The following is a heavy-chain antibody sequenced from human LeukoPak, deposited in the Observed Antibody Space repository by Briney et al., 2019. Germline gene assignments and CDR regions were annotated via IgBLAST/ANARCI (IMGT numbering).Heavy chain of an antibody. J-gene: IGHJ1*01. CDR2: ISGSGGST. CDR3: AKDPSETYYYDSSGYFPEYFQH. V-gene: IGHV3-23*01. D-gene: IGHD3-22*01. Sequence: GGSLRHSCAVSGFTFSSYAMSWVRQAPGEGLEWVSAISGSGGSTYYADSVKGRFTISRDNSKNTLYLQMNSLRAEDTAVYYCAKDPSETYYYDSSGYFPEYFQHWGQGTLVTVSS. CDR1: GFTFSSYA.